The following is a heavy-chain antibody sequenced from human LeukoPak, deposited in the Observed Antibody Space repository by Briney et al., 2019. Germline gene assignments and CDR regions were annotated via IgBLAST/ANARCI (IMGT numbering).Heavy chain of an antibody. Sequence: ASVKVSCKASGYTFTGYYMHWVRQAPGQGLEWMGWINPNSGDTNYAQKFQGWVTMTRDTSISTAYMELSRLRSDDTAVYYCARGPRVWGSYRHYFDYWGQGTLVTVSS. J-gene: IGHJ4*02. CDR3: ARGPRVWGSYRHYFDY. V-gene: IGHV1-2*04. D-gene: IGHD3-16*02. CDR1: GYTFTGYY. CDR2: INPNSGDT.